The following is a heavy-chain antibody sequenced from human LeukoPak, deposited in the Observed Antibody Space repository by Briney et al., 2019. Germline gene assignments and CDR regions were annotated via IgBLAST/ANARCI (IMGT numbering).Heavy chain of an antibody. J-gene: IGHJ4*02. Sequence: PGGSLRLSCAASGFSFGSDWMTWVRQAPGKGLEWLASLKQDGREKYYVDSVKGRFTISRDNAKNSLYLQMNSLRAEDTAVYYCARAPGWRSYSDFWGQGTLVTFSS. CDR3: ARAPGWRSYSDF. V-gene: IGHV3-7*01. CDR1: GFSFGSDW. D-gene: IGHD1-26*01. CDR2: LKQDGREK.